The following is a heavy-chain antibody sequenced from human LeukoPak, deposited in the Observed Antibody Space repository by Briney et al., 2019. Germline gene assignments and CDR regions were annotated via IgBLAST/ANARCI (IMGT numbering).Heavy chain of an antibody. CDR1: GYTFTSYD. J-gene: IGHJ4*02. D-gene: IGHD2-2*01. V-gene: IGHV1-8*01. CDR2: MNPNSGNT. Sequence: ASVKVSCKASGYTFTSYDINWVRQATGQGLEWMGWMNPNSGNTGYAQKFQGRVTMTRNTSISTAYMELSSLRSEDTAVYYCATGGSSTPYPDYWGQGTLVTVSS. CDR3: ATGGSSTPYPDY.